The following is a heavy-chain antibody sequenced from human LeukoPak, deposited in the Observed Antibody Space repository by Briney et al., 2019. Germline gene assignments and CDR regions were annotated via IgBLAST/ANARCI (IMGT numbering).Heavy chain of an antibody. Sequence: GGSLRLSCAASGFTFSSYAMSWVRQAPGKGLEWVSAISGSGGSTYYADSVKGRFTISRDNAQNSLYLQMNSLRAEDTAVYYCARGKRYDSSGYYFYFDYWGQGTLVTVSS. J-gene: IGHJ4*02. CDR2: ISGSGGST. CDR3: ARGKRYDSSGYYFYFDY. D-gene: IGHD3-22*01. V-gene: IGHV3-23*01. CDR1: GFTFSSYA.